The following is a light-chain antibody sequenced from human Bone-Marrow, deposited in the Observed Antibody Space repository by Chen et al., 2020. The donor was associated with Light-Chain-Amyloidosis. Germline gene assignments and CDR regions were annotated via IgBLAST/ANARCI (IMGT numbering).Light chain of an antibody. CDR1: QKIDTY. Sequence: DVQMTQSPSSLSASVGDRVTITCRASQKIDTYLNWYQQRPGRAPKLLIYSVSRLQSGVPSRFSGSGSATQLTLTISSLQPEDFASYYCQQSFITPRTFGQGTRVE. V-gene: IGKV1-39*01. CDR3: QQSFITPRT. CDR2: SVS. J-gene: IGKJ1*01.